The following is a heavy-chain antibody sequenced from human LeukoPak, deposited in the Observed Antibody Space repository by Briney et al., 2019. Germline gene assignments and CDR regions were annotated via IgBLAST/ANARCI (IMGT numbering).Heavy chain of an antibody. CDR1: GGPISSYY. CDR3: ARGHSGYDYHFDY. D-gene: IGHD5-12*01. Sequence: SETLSLTCTVSGGPISSYYWSWIRQPPGKGLEWIGYIYYSGSTNYNPSLKSRVTISVDTSKNQFSLKLSSVTAADTAVYYCARGHSGYDYHFDYWGQGTLVTVSS. CDR2: IYYSGST. V-gene: IGHV4-59*01. J-gene: IGHJ4*02.